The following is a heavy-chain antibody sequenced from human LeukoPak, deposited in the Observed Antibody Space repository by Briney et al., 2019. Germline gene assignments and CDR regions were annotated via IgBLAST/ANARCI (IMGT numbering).Heavy chain of an antibody. D-gene: IGHD3-22*01. Sequence: GGSLRLSCADSGFTFSNNWMNWVRQVPGKGLEWVSAISGSGGSTYYADSVKGRFTISRDNSKNTLYLQMNSLRAEDTAVHYCAKEAHYYDSSGFDYWGQGTLVTVSS. CDR3: AKEAHYYDSSGFDY. V-gene: IGHV3-23*01. CDR1: GFTFSNNW. CDR2: ISGSGGST. J-gene: IGHJ4*02.